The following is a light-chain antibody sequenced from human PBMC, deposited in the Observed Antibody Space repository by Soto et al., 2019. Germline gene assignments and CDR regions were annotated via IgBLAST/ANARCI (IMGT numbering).Light chain of an antibody. V-gene: IGKV3-11*01. J-gene: IGKJ3*01. CDR3: QQRSNWPLT. Sequence: EIVLTQSPATLSLSPGERATLSCRASQSITSYLAWYQQKPGQAPRLLIYDASNRVTGIPARFRGSGSGTDFTLTISSLEPEDFAVYYCQQRSNWPLTFGPGTKVDIK. CDR1: QSITSY. CDR2: DAS.